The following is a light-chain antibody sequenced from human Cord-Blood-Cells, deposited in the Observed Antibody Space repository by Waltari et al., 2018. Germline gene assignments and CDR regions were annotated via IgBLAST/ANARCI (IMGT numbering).Light chain of an antibody. CDR2: GNS. CDR1: SSNIRAGYD. Sequence: QSVLTQPPSVSGAPGQRVTISCTGSSSNIRAGYDVHWYQQLPGTAPKLLIYGNSNRPSGVPDRFSGSKSGTSASLAITGLQAEDEADCYCQSYDSSLSGWVFGGGTKLTVL. V-gene: IGLV1-40*01. CDR3: QSYDSSLSGWV. J-gene: IGLJ3*02.